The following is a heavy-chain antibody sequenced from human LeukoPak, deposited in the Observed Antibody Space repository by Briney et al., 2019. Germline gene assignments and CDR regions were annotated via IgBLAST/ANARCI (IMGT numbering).Heavy chain of an antibody. CDR2: ISSGSSYI. J-gene: IGHJ4*02. CDR3: ARDRVGATSTALGFEF. D-gene: IGHD1-26*01. CDR1: GFTFSDYS. Sequence: GGSLRLSCAASGFTFSDYSMNWVRQAPGKGLEWVSSISSGSSYIHYADPLKGRFTISRDNAKNSLYLQMDSLRAEDTAVYYCARDRVGATSTALGFEFWGQGTLVTVPP. V-gene: IGHV3-21*01.